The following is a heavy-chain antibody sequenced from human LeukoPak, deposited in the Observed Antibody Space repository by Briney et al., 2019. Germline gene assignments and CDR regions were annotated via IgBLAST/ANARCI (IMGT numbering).Heavy chain of an antibody. D-gene: IGHD4-17*01. V-gene: IGHV1-69*05. Sequence: SAKVSCKASGGTFSSYAISWVRQAPGQRLEWMGGIIPIFGTANYEQKFQGRVAITTDESTSTAYMELSSLRYEDTAVYYCARAPHDYGFGSNYWGQGTLVTVSS. CDR3: ARAPHDYGFGSNY. CDR1: GGTFSSYA. CDR2: IIPIFGTA. J-gene: IGHJ4*02.